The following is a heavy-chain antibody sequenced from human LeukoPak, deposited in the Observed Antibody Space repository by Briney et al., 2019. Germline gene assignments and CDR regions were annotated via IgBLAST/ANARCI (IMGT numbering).Heavy chain of an antibody. J-gene: IGHJ6*02. D-gene: IGHD4-17*01. V-gene: IGHV3-15*07. CDR3: TKGPTTVTTDYYYNYGMDV. CDR2: IESKTDGGTT. Sequence: GGSLRLSCAASGFTFSNAWMNGVRQAPGKGREGGGRIESKTDGGTTDYAAPGKGRFTISRADSKNTLYLQLNRLTTDDTAVYYCTKGPTTVTTDYYYNYGMDVWGQGTTVTVSS. CDR1: GFTFSNAW.